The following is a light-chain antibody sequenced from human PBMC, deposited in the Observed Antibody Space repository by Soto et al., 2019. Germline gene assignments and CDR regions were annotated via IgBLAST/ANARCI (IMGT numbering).Light chain of an antibody. CDR2: DVS. V-gene: IGLV2-14*03. CDR3: SSFTPSTSYV. Sequence: QSALTQPASVSGSPGQSITISCTGTSSDVGAYDYVSWYQQHPGEVPKLMIFDVSDRPSGVSNRFSGSKSGNTASLTISGLQAGDGADYYCSSFTPSTSYVFGPGTKLTVL. CDR1: SSDVGAYDY. J-gene: IGLJ1*01.